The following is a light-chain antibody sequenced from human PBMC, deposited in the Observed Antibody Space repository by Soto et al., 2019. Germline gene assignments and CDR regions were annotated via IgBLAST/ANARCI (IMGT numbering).Light chain of an antibody. CDR3: QQYNSYSPAT. CDR2: DAS. V-gene: IGKV1-5*01. CDR1: QSISSW. J-gene: IGKJ1*01. Sequence: DIQMTQSPSTLSASVGDRFTITCRASQSISSWLAWYQQKPGKAPKVLIYDASSLKSGVPSRFSGSGSETEFTLTISSLQPDDSATYYCQQYNSYSPATFGQGTKVDIK.